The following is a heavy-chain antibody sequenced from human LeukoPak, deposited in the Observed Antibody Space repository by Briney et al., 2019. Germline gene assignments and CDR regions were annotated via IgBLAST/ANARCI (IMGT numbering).Heavy chain of an antibody. CDR2: INHSGGT. V-gene: IGHV4-34*01. Sequence: PSETLSLTCAVYGWSFSGYYWSWIRQPPGKGLEWIGEINHSGGTNYNPSLKSRVTISVDTSKNQFSLKLSSVTAADTAVYYCAIHEGPYSGSYSFDYWGQGTLVTVSS. CDR1: GWSFSGYY. CDR3: AIHEGPYSGSYSFDY. J-gene: IGHJ4*02. D-gene: IGHD1-26*01.